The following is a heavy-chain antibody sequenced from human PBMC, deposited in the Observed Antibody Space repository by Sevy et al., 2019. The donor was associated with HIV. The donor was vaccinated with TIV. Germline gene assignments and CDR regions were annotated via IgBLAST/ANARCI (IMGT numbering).Heavy chain of an antibody. V-gene: IGHV4-59*08. Sequence: SETLSLTCTVSGGSMIGYFWSWIRHPPGKGLEWIGYIYHTGNTNYSPSLKSRLTISVDTSKNQFSLNLNSVTAADAAVYYCARHFISATSAFDSWGQGTLVTVSS. CDR1: GGSMIGYF. CDR3: ARHFISATSAFDS. D-gene: IGHD2-15*01. J-gene: IGHJ4*02. CDR2: IYHTGNT.